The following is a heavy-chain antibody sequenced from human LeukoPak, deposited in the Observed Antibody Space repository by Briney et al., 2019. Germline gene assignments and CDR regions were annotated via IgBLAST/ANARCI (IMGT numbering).Heavy chain of an antibody. V-gene: IGHV4-39*07. CDR1: GGSISSSSYY. CDR2: IYYSGST. Sequence: SETLSLTCTVSGGSISSSSYYWGWIRQPPGKGLEWIGSIYYSGSTYYNPPLKSRVTISVDTSKNQFSLKLSSVTAADTAVYYCARDLKYNWFDPWGQGTLVTVSS. CDR3: ARDLKYNWFDP. J-gene: IGHJ5*02.